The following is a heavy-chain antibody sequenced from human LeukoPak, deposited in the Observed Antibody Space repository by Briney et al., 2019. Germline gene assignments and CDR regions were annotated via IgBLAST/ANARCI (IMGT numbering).Heavy chain of an antibody. CDR2: IYYSGST. D-gene: IGHD6-19*01. J-gene: IGHJ4*02. CDR3: ARVGGYSSGPEPSFDY. CDR1: GGSISSYY. Sequence: SETLSLTCTVSGGSISSYYWSWIRQPPGKGLEWIGYIYYSGSTNYNPSLKSRVTISVDTSKDQFSLKLSSVTAADTAVYYCARVGGYSSGPEPSFDYWGQGTLVTVSS. V-gene: IGHV4-59*01.